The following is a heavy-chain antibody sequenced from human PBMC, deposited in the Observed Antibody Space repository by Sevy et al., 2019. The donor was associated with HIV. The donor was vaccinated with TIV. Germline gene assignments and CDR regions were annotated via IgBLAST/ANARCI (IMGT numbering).Heavy chain of an antibody. V-gene: IGHV3-33*01. CDR1: GFAFSDYG. CDR2: IWYGGNNQ. Sequence: GGSLRLSCVASGFAFSDYGMHWVRQAPGKGLEWVAVIWYGGNNQHYADSVRGRFTISRDNSKNTLYLQLSSLRAEDTAVYYCARDPRIFGDYLLTYFDYWGQGVLVTVSS. D-gene: IGHD4-17*01. J-gene: IGHJ4*02. CDR3: ARDPRIFGDYLLTYFDY.